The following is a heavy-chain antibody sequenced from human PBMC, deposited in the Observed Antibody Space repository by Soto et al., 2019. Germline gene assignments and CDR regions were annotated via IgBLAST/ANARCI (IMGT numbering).Heavy chain of an antibody. Sequence: QVQLQRWGAGLLKPSETLSLTCAVYGGSFSGYYWTWIRQPPGTGLEWIGEINHSGSTNYNPSLKSRVTISVDTSKNPFSLKLTSVTAADTAVYYCARDKITGLFDYWGQGTLVTVSS. CDR3: ARDKITGLFDY. D-gene: IGHD2-8*02. CDR1: GGSFSGYY. J-gene: IGHJ4*02. CDR2: INHSGST. V-gene: IGHV4-34*01.